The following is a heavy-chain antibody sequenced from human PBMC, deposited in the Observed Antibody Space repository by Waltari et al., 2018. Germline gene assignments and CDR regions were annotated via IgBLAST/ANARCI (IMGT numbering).Heavy chain of an antibody. CDR1: GRSISSYY. CDR3: ARVGQTPGYYYYYCMDV. Sequence: QVQLQESGPGLVKPSETLSLTCTVSGRSISSYYWSWLRQPPGKGREWTGYSYTSGSTNFTPSLSSRVTTSVETSKNHFSLKLSSVPAADTAVYYCARVGQTPGYYYYYCMDVWGQGTTVTASS. V-gene: IGHV4-4*09. J-gene: IGHJ6*02. CDR2: SYTSGST.